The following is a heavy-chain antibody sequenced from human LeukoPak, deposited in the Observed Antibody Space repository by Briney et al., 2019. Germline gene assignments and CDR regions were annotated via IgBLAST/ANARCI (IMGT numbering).Heavy chain of an antibody. V-gene: IGHV4-34*01. J-gene: IGHJ4*02. Sequence: SETLSLTCAVYGGSFNRFAWNRVRQPPGKGLEWIGEINHSAKTSYNPSLKSRVTMSVDTSKNQFSLKLSSVTAADTAVYYCARGSSSIAARPFDYWGQGTLVTDSS. D-gene: IGHD6-6*01. CDR3: ARGSSSIAARPFDY. CDR2: INHSAKT. CDR1: GGSFNRFA.